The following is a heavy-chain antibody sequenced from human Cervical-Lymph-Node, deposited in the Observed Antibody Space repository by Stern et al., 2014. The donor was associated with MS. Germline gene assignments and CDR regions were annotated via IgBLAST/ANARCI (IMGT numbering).Heavy chain of an antibody. CDR2: ISWNSGTL. J-gene: IGHJ4*02. V-gene: IGHV3-9*01. CDR3: ARDTSSYFGSGNFPTRLEY. CDR1: GFTFDDYA. D-gene: IGHD3-10*01. Sequence: EVQLVESGGGLVQPGRSLRLSCAASGFTFDDYAMHWVRQTPGKGLEWVSGISWNSGTLVYATSVKGRFTISRDNAKSSLFLQMDSLRAEDTAFYYCARDTSSYFGSGNFPTRLEYWGRGTLVTVSS.